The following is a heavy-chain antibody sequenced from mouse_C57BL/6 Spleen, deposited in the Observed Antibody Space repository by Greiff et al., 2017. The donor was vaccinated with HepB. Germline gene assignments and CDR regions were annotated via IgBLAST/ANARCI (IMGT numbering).Heavy chain of an antibody. CDR1: GYTFTGYW. V-gene: IGHV1-9*01. J-gene: IGHJ1*03. CDR3: ARKEDYYGSSHWYFDV. CDR2: ILPGSGST. Sequence: QVQLKESGAELMKPGASVKLSCKATGYTFTGYWIEWVKQRPGHGLEWIGEILPGSGSTNYNEKFKGKATFATDTSSNTAYMQLSSLTTEDSAIYYCARKEDYYGSSHWYFDVWGTGTTVTVSS. D-gene: IGHD1-1*01.